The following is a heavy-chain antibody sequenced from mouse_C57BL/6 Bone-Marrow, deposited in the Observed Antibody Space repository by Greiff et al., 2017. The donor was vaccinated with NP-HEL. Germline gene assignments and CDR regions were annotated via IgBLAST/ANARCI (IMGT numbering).Heavy chain of an antibody. CDR2: INPSSGYT. Sequence: VQRVESGAELAKPGASVKLSCKASGYTFTSYWMHWVKQRPGQGLEWIGYINPSSGYTKYNQKFKDKATLTADKSSSTAYMQLSSLTYEDSAVYYCAKPLTGTSWFAYWGQGTLVTVSA. J-gene: IGHJ3*01. D-gene: IGHD4-1*01. V-gene: IGHV1-7*01. CDR3: AKPLTGTSWFAY. CDR1: GYTFTSYW.